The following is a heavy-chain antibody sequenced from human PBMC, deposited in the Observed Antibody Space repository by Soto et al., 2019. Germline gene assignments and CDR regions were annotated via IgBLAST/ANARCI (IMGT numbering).Heavy chain of an antibody. V-gene: IGHV3-30*18. D-gene: IGHD3-22*01. CDR1: GFSFSTYG. CDR3: AKDPSSGYTRGDFDF. J-gene: IGHJ2*01. Sequence: QVHLEESGGGVVQPGRSLRLSCAASGFSFSTYGMHWVRQAPGKGLEWVAVISHDGGNEYYADSVKGRFTISRDSSKNTVYLQMNSVRAEDTAVYYCAKDPSSGYTRGDFDFWGLGTLVTVSS. CDR2: ISHDGGNE.